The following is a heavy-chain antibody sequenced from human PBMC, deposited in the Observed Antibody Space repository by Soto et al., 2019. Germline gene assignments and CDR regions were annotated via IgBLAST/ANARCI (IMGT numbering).Heavy chain of an antibody. J-gene: IGHJ4*02. D-gene: IGHD6-13*01. CDR1: GGSFSGYY. Sequence: SETLSLTCAVYGGSFSGYYWSWIRQPPGKGLEWIGEINHSGSTNYNPSLKSRVTISVDTSKNQFSLKLSSVTAADTAVYYCARTYSSSWSPFEYWGQGTLVTVS. CDR3: ARTYSSSWSPFEY. CDR2: INHSGST. V-gene: IGHV4-34*01.